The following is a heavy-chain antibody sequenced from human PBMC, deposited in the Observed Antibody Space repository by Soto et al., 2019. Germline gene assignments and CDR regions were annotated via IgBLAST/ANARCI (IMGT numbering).Heavy chain of an antibody. CDR3: ATAITMIVVAADAFDI. CDR1: GYTLTELS. J-gene: IGHJ3*02. V-gene: IGHV1-24*01. Sequence: SVKVSCKVSGYTLTELSMHWVRQAPGKGLEWMGGFDPEDGETIYAQKFQGRVTMTEDTSTDTAYMELSSLRSEDTAVYYCATAITMIVVAADAFDIWGQGTMVTGSS. CDR2: FDPEDGET. D-gene: IGHD3-22*01.